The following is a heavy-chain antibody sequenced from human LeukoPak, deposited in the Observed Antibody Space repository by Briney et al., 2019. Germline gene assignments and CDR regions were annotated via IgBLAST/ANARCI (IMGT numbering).Heavy chain of an antibody. CDR1: GFTFSSYS. CDR3: ARVVTIHSSNPFDY. J-gene: IGHJ4*02. D-gene: IGHD6-13*01. V-gene: IGHV3-21*01. CDR2: ISSSSSYI. Sequence: PGGSLRLSCAASGFTFSSYSMNWVRQAPGKGLEWVSSISSSSSYICYADSVKGRFTISRDNAKNSLYLQMNSLRAEDTAVYYCARVVTIHSSNPFDYWGQGTLVTVSS.